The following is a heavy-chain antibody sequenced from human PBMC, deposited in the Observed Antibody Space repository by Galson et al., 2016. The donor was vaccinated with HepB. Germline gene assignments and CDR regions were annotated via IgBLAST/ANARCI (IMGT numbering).Heavy chain of an antibody. CDR3: AREDFWSAFEY. D-gene: IGHD3-3*01. Sequence: TLSLTCAVSGSSTGSNNWWSWVRQTPDKGLEWIGDIQQGGRPNYSSSLNGRVTLSVDKYKNQFSLKMTSVTAADTAVYYCAREDFWSAFEYWGLGTLVTVSS. J-gene: IGHJ4*02. CDR1: GSSTGSNNW. CDR2: IQQGGRP. V-gene: IGHV4/OR15-8*01.